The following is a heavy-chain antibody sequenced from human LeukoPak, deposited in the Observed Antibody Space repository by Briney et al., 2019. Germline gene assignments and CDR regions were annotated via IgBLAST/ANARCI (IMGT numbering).Heavy chain of an antibody. CDR2: INHSGST. CDR1: GGSFSGYY. V-gene: IGHV4-34*01. J-gene: IGHJ4*02. Sequence: SETLSLTCAVYGGSFSGYYWSWIRQPPGKGLEWIGEINHSGSTNYNPSLKSRVTISVDTSKNQFSLKLSPVTAADTAVYYCARGLMDSGYQGHYFDYWGQGTLVTVSS. CDR3: ARGLMDSGYQGHYFDY. D-gene: IGHD3-22*01.